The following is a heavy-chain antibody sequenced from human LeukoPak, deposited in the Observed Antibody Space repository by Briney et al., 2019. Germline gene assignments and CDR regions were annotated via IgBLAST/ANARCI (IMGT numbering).Heavy chain of an antibody. J-gene: IGHJ5*02. V-gene: IGHV1-24*01. CDR1: GYTLTELS. CDR2: FDPEDGET. CDR3: AIDGGSYYRNWFDP. D-gene: IGHD1-26*01. Sequence: ASVKVSCKVSGYTLTELSMHWVRQAPGKGLEWMGGFDPEDGETIYAQRFQGRVTMTEDTSTDTAYMELSSLRSEDTAVYYCAIDGGSYYRNWFDPWGQGTLVTVSS.